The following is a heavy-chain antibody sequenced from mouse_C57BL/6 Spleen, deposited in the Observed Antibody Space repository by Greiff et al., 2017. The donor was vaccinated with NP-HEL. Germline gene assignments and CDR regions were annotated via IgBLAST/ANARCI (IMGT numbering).Heavy chain of an antibody. CDR2: ISYDGSN. J-gene: IGHJ3*01. Sequence: VQLKESGPGLVKPSQSLSLSCSVTGYSITSGYFWYWIRQSPGNILEWMGYISYDGSNNYNPTLKNRISITRDTSKNQFFLKLNSVTTEDTATYYCATNLLRRSWFAYWGQGTLVTVSA. CDR1: GYSITSGYF. V-gene: IGHV3-6*01. CDR3: ATNLLRRSWFAY. D-gene: IGHD1-1*01.